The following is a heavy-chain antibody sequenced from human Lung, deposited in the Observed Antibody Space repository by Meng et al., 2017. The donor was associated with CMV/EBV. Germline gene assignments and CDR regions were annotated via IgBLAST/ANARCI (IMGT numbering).Heavy chain of an antibody. V-gene: IGHV3-23*01. CDR2: IVGSGRTT. CDR1: GFTLNNNA. J-gene: IGHJ4*02. Sequence: GESXKISCVVSGFTLNNNAMTWVRQAPGKGLEWVSTIVGSGRTTYYSDSVKGRFTISRDSSKNTLYLEMNSLRAEDTAVYYCTTTSHRGSITIFGVVFPPDSXGQGXLVTVSS. D-gene: IGHD3-3*01. CDR3: TTTSHRGSITIFGVVFPPDS.